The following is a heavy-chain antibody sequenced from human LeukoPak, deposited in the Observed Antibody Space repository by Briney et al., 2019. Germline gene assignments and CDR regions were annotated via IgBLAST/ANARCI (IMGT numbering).Heavy chain of an antibody. Sequence: ASVKVSCKASGYTFTGYYMHWVRQAPGQGLEWMGWINPNSGGTNYAQKFQGRVTMTRDTSISTAYMELSRLRSDDTAVYYCARALGIAAAGTIDYRGQGTLVTVSS. CDR2: INPNSGGT. V-gene: IGHV1-2*02. CDR1: GYTFTGYY. J-gene: IGHJ4*02. D-gene: IGHD6-13*01. CDR3: ARALGIAAAGTIDY.